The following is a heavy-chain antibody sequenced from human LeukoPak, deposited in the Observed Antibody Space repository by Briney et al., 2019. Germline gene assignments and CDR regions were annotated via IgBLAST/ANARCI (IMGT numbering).Heavy chain of an antibody. CDR1: GYTFTGYY. CDR2: VNPNSGGT. V-gene: IGHV1-2*06. CDR3: ARGRNSVYYFNVVAPSYFDY. Sequence: SVKVSCKASGYTFTGYYMHWVRQAPGQGLEWMGRVNPNSGGTNYAQKIQGRVTMTRDTSINTAYMDLSRLRSDDTAVYYCARGRNSVYYFNVVAPSYFDYWGQGTLVTVSS. D-gene: IGHD3-22*01. J-gene: IGHJ4*02.